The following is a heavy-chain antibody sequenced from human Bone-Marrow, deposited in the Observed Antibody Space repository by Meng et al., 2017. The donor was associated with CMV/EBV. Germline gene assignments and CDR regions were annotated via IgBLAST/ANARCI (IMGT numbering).Heavy chain of an antibody. CDR2: IRSSGSII. J-gene: IGHJ5*02. V-gene: IGHV3-11*04. Sequence: GESLKISFPASGFSFSDSYMNWIRQAPGKGLEWVSYIRSSGSIIYYADSVKGRFTISRDNAKNSLYLQMNSLRAEDTAVYYCARDRAWQQLVPKWFDPWGQGTLATLSS. D-gene: IGHD6-13*01. CDR1: GFSFSDSY. CDR3: ARDRAWQQLVPKWFDP.